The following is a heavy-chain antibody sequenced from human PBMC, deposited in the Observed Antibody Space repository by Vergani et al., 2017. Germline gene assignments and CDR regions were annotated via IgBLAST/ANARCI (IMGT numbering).Heavy chain of an antibody. J-gene: IGHJ4*02. D-gene: IGHD6-19*01. V-gene: IGHV4-39*01. Sequence: QLQLQESGPGLVKSSETLSLSCTVFGGSINNNNFYWGWIRQSPGKGLQWIASIYYSGSTYYSPSLKSRVTISVDTSKNQFSLKLSSVTAADTAVYYCARQDRVAGHIRYDYWGQGTLVTVSS. CDR2: IYYSGST. CDR1: GGSINNNNFY. CDR3: ARQDRVAGHIRYDY.